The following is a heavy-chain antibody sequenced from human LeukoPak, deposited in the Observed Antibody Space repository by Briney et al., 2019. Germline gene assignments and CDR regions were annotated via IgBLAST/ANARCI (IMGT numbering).Heavy chain of an antibody. CDR2: IKSKTDGGTM. V-gene: IGHV3-15*01. J-gene: IGHJ4*02. Sequence: KPRGSLRLSCTGSGFTFGDYAMSWVRQAPIKGLESVDRIKSKTDGGTMDCAAPVKGRFTISRDDSRNTLYLQMNSLKTEDTAVYYCAKDHASGSYCSDYWGQGTLVTVSS. CDR3: AKDHASGSYCSDY. D-gene: IGHD3-10*01. CDR1: GFTFGDYA.